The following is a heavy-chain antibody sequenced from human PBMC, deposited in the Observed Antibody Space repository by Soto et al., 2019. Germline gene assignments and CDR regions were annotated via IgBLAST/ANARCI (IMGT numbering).Heavy chain of an antibody. J-gene: IGHJ4*02. CDR1: GGSISSGDYY. D-gene: IGHD3-10*01. CDR3: AREYYYGSGSYSNSPIDY. V-gene: IGHV4-30-4*01. CDR2: IYYSGST. Sequence: PSETLSLTCTVSGGSISSGDYYWSWLRQPPGKGLEWIGYIYYSGSTYYNPSLKSRVTISVDTTKNQFSLKLSSVTAADTAVYYCAREYYYGSGSYSNSPIDYWGQGTLVTVSS.